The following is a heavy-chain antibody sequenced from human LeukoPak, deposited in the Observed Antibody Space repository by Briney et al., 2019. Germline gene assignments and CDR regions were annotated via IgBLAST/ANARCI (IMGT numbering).Heavy chain of an antibody. CDR1: GFTFDDYG. CDR3: ARANYVWGSYPNWFDP. CDR2: INWNGGRT. J-gene: IGHJ5*02. Sequence: GGSLRLSCAASGFTFDDYGMSWVRQAPGKGLEWVSGINWNGGRTGYADSVKGRFTISRDNAKNSLYLQKNSLRAEDTPLYYCARANYVWGSYPNWFDPWGQGTLVTVSS. V-gene: IGHV3-20*04. D-gene: IGHD3-16*01.